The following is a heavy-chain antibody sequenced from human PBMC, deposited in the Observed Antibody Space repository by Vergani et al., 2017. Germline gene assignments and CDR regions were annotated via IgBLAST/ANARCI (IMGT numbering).Heavy chain of an antibody. V-gene: IGHV4-39*07. D-gene: IGHD3-10*01. CDR3: ARGPSMVRGRRFDP. Sequence: QLQLQESGPGLVKPSETLSLTCTVSGGSISSSSYYWGWVRQPPGKGLEWIGSVYTSGSTNYNPSLKSRVTMSVDTSKNQFSLKLSSVTAADTAVYYCARGPSMVRGRRFDPWGQGTLVTVSS. J-gene: IGHJ5*02. CDR1: GGSISSSSYY. CDR2: VYTSGST.